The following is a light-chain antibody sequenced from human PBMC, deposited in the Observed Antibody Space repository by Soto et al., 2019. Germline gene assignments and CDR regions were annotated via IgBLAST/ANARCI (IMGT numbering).Light chain of an antibody. J-gene: IGLJ2*01. CDR1: SGHSSYI. CDR3: ETWDSNTLV. V-gene: IGLV4-60*03. Sequence: QAVVTQSSSASASLGSSVRLTCTLNSGHSSYIIAWHQQQPGKAPRFLMKLEGSGNYNKGSGVPDRFSGSSSGADRYLTISNLQSEDEADYYCETWDSNTLVLGGGTKLTVL. CDR2: LEGSGNY.